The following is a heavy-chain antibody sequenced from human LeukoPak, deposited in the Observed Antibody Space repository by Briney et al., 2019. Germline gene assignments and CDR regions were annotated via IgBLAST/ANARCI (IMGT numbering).Heavy chain of an antibody. CDR3: AHIYITMVRGGPYNWFDP. J-gene: IGHJ5*02. CDR2: IYWDDDK. V-gene: IGHV2-5*02. CDR1: GFSLSTSGVA. Sequence: SGPTLVNXTQTLTLTCTFSGFSLSTSGVAVDWIRQPPGKALEWLALIYWDDDKRYSPSLKSSLTITKDTSKNQVVLTMTNMDPVDTATYYCAHIYITMVRGGPYNWFDPWGQGTLVTVSS. D-gene: IGHD3-10*01.